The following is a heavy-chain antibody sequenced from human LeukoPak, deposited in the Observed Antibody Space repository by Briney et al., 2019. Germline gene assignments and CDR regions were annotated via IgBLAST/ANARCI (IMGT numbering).Heavy chain of an antibody. CDR3: ARGSLGSPPPFDL. Sequence: GGSLRLSCAASGFTFSRYALHWVRQTPGKGLEWVALTSIDGNSRYYADFVKGRFTISRDNSKNTLYLEMNSLNTEDTAVYYCARGSLGSPPPFDLWGQGTLVTVSS. CDR1: GFTFSRYA. V-gene: IGHV3-30-3*01. CDR2: TSIDGNSR. D-gene: IGHD2-15*01. J-gene: IGHJ4*02.